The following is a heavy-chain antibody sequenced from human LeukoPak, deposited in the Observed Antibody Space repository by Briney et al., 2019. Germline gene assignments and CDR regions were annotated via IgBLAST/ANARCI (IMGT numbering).Heavy chain of an antibody. CDR1: GGSISGSY. J-gene: IGHJ4*02. CDR2: MYNSGST. V-gene: IGHV4-59*01. CDR3: ARGIESYGDYGY. D-gene: IGHD4-17*01. Sequence: SETLSLTCTVFGGSISGSYWSWLRQPPGKGLEWIAYMYNSGSTNYNPSPKSRVTISIDTSKNQFSLKLSSLTAADTAIYYCARGIESYGDYGYWGQGILVTVSS.